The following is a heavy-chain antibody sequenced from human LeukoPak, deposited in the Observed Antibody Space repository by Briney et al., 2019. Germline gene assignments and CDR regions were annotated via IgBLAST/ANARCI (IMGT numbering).Heavy chain of an antibody. V-gene: IGHV3-74*01. J-gene: IGHJ4*02. CDR2: INTDGSRT. CDR3: ARDFGGAARLDY. CDR1: GFTLRSYT. D-gene: IGHD6-6*01. Sequence: GGSLRLSCAASGFTLRSYTMNWVRQAPGKGLVWVSRINTDGSRTYYADSVKGRFTISRDNAKNMLYLQMNSLRAEDTAVYYCARDFGGAARLDYWGQGTPVTVSS.